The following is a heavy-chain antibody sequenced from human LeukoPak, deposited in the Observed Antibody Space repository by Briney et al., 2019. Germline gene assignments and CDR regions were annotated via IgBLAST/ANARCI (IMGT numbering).Heavy chain of an antibody. Sequence: SETLSLTCTVSGGFISSYYWSWIRQPPGKGLEWIGYIYYSGSTNYNPSLKSRVTISVDTSKNQFSLKLSSVTAADTAVYYCARGDPRYYDFWSGYHPFDYWGQGTLVTVSS. V-gene: IGHV4-59*01. J-gene: IGHJ4*02. CDR3: ARGDPRYYDFWSGYHPFDY. CDR2: IYYSGST. CDR1: GGFISSYY. D-gene: IGHD3-3*01.